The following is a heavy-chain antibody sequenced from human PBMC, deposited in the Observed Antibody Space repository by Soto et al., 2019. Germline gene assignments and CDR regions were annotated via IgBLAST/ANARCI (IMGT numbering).Heavy chain of an antibody. CDR2: ISAYNGNT. D-gene: IGHD3-3*02. CDR3: ASGLGSIFPSIKHN. Sequence: AASVKVSCKASGYTFTSYGISWVRQAPGQGLEWMGWISAYNGNTNYAQKLQGRVTMTTDTSTSTAYIELRSLRSDATAVYYCASGLGSIFPSIKHNWGQGSLVTVSS. CDR1: GYTFTSYG. V-gene: IGHV1-18*01. J-gene: IGHJ4*02.